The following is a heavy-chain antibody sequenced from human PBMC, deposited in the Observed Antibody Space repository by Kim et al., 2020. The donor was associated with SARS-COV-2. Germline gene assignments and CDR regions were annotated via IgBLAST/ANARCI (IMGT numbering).Heavy chain of an antibody. Sequence: RYSPSFQGQVTISADKSISTAYLQWSSLKASDTAMYYCARVVSSEDAFDIWGQGTMVTVSS. V-gene: IGHV5-51*01. CDR3: ARVVSSEDAFDI. J-gene: IGHJ3*02. D-gene: IGHD6-6*01.